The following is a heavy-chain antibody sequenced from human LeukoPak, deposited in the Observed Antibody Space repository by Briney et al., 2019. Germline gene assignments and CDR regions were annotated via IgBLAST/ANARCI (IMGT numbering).Heavy chain of an antibody. D-gene: IGHD6-19*01. V-gene: IGHV1-69*06. CDR3: ARVNSIAVAGENWFDP. Sequence: ASVKVSCKASGDTFSSFAVSWVRQAPGQGLEWMGRIIPLFGTADYAQRYQGRVTISADNSLNTAYLELSSLTSEDTAVYYCARVNSIAVAGENWFDPWGQGTLVTVSS. J-gene: IGHJ5*02. CDR1: GDTFSSFA. CDR2: IIPLFGTA.